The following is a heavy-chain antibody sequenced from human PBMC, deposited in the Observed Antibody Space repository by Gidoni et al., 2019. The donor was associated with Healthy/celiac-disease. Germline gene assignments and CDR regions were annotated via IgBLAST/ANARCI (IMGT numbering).Heavy chain of an antibody. Sequence: EVQLVASGGGLVQPGRSLRLSCTASGFTFGDYAMSWVRQAPGKGLEWVGFIRSKAYGGTTEYAASVKGRFTISRDDSKSIAYLQMNSLKTEDTAVYYCTREQFDYWGQGTLVTVSS. CDR1: GFTFGDYA. CDR2: IRSKAYGGTT. CDR3: TREQFDY. J-gene: IGHJ4*02. V-gene: IGHV3-49*04.